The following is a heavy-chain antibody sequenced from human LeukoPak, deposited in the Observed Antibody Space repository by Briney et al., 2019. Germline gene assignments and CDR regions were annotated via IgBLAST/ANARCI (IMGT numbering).Heavy chain of an antibody. Sequence: SVKASCKASGGTFSSYAISWVRQAPGQGLEWMGRIIPILGIANYAQKFQGRVTITADKSTSTAYMELSSLRSEDTAVYYCARDGDGIGGSYYSYWGQGTLVTVSS. D-gene: IGHD1-26*01. CDR3: ARDGDGIGGSYYSY. CDR1: GGTFSSYA. J-gene: IGHJ4*02. CDR2: IIPILGIA. V-gene: IGHV1-69*04.